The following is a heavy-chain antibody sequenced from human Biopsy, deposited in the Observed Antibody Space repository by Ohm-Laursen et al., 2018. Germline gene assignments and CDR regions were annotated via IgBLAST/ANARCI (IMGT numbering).Heavy chain of an antibody. V-gene: IGHV1-24*01. CDR1: GYTLTALS. J-gene: IGHJ4*02. CDR2: FAPENGKT. CDR3: AADINVWNANY. Sequence: SVKVSCKVSGYTLTALSMHWVRQAPGRGLEWMGGFAPENGKTIYAQKFQGRITMTEDTSTDTAYMELSSLRSEDTAVYYCAADINVWNANYWGQGTQVTASS. D-gene: IGHD1-1*01.